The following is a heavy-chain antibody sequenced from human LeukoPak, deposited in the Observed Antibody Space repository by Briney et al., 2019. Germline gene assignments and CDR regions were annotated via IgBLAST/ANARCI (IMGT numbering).Heavy chain of an antibody. CDR1: GFTVSSNY. V-gene: IGHV3-53*01. CDR3: ARDTEYYYDSSGYYHVRQSIFDY. D-gene: IGHD3-22*01. CDR2: IYSGGST. Sequence: GGSLRLSCAASGFTVSSNYMSWVRQAPGKGLEWVSVIYSGGSTYYADSVKGRFTISRDNSKNTLYLQKNSLRAEDTAVYYCARDTEYYYDSSGYYHVRQSIFDYWGQGTLVTVSS. J-gene: IGHJ4*02.